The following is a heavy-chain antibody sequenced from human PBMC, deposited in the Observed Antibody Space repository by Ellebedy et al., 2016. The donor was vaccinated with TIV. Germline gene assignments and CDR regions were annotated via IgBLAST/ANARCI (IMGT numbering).Heavy chain of an antibody. Sequence: PGGSLRLSCAASGFTFSSDWMTWVRQAPGKGLEWVAHIKQNGSEKYYVDSVKGRFTISRDNAENSLYLQMNSLRAEDTAVYYCARRGLAAGGTLLYYWGQGTLVTVSS. CDR3: ARRGLAAGGTLLYY. CDR1: GFTFSSDW. D-gene: IGHD6-13*01. V-gene: IGHV3-7*03. J-gene: IGHJ4*02. CDR2: IKQNGSEK.